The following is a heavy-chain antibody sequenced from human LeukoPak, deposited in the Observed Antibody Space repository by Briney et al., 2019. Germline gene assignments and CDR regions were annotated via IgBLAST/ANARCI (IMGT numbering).Heavy chain of an antibody. Sequence: GGSLRLSCAASGFTFSSYAMHWVRQAPGKGLEYVSAINSNGGSTYYANSVKGRFTISRDNSKNTLYLQMGSLRAEDMAVYYCARARAAAGTNPFDYWGQGTLVTVSS. V-gene: IGHV3-64*01. D-gene: IGHD6-13*01. CDR2: INSNGGST. J-gene: IGHJ4*02. CDR3: ARARAAAGTNPFDY. CDR1: GFTFSSYA.